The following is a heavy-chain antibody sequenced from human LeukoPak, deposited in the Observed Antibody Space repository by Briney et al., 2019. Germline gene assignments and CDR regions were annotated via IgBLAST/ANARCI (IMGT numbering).Heavy chain of an antibody. CDR3: AKPPHGQWLAFDY. V-gene: IGHV3-23*01. CDR2: VSDSNGST. Sequence: PGGSLRLSCVASGFVLSDYGMHWVRQAPGQGLEWVSSVSDSNGSTYYADSVKGRFTISRDNSKNRLYLQMNSLRAEDTAVYYCAKPPHGQWLAFDYWGQGTLVTVSS. D-gene: IGHD6-19*01. CDR1: GFVLSDYG. J-gene: IGHJ4*02.